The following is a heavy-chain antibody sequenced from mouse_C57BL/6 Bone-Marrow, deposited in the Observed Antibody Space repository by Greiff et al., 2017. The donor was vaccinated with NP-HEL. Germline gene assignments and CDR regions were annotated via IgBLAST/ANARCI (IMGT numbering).Heavy chain of an antibody. CDR2: IYPGSGST. Sequence: QVQLQQSGAELVKPGASVKMSCKASGYTFTSYWITWVKQRPGQGLEWIGDIYPGSGSTNYNEKFKSKATLTVDTSSSTAYMQLSSLTSEDSAVYYCARSPITTVVAKGYWGQGTTLTVSS. CDR3: ARSPITTVVAKGY. V-gene: IGHV1-55*01. CDR1: GYTFTSYW. D-gene: IGHD1-1*01. J-gene: IGHJ2*01.